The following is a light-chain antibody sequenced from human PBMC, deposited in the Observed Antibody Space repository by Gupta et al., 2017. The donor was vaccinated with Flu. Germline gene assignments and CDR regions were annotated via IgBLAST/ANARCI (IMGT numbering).Light chain of an antibody. CDR3: QQYGSPNRFT. Sequence: EIVLTQSPGTLSLSPGERATLSCRASQTVSNRYLSWYQQKGGQAPRLILYGSSNRATGIPDRFRGSGSGTDFTLTISRLEPEDLALDYCQQYGSPNRFTFGPGTTLDIK. CDR1: QTVSNRY. CDR2: GSS. V-gene: IGKV3-20*01. J-gene: IGKJ3*01.